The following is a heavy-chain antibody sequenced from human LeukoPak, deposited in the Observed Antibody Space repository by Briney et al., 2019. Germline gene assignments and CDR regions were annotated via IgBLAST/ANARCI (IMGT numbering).Heavy chain of an antibody. CDR2: ISTNNGDT. J-gene: IGHJ4*02. Sequence: ASVKVSCKASGYTFTSYGISWVRQAPGQGLEWVGWISTNNGDTKSAQKLQGRVTMTKDTSTSTAYMELRSLRSDDTAVYYCAKEWGVDYGLRYWGQGTLVTVSS. V-gene: IGHV1-18*01. CDR3: AKEWGVDYGLRY. CDR1: GYTFTSYG. D-gene: IGHD4-17*01.